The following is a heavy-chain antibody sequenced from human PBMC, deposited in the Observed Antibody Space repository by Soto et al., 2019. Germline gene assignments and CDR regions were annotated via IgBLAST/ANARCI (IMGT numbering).Heavy chain of an antibody. Sequence: QMQLVESGGGLVKPGGSLRLSCAASGFTFSDYYMSWIRQAPGKGLEWVSYISSSGISTYYADSVKGRFTISRDNAKNSLSLQMNSLRAEDTAVYYCARVRRVSTTATLYYFDHWGQGTLLTVSS. J-gene: IGHJ4*02. CDR2: ISSSGIST. CDR3: ARVRRVSTTATLYYFDH. D-gene: IGHD2-15*01. V-gene: IGHV3-11*01. CDR1: GFTFSDYY.